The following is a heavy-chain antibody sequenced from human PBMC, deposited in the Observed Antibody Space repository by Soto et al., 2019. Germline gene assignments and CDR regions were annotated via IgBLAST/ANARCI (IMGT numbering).Heavy chain of an antibody. Sequence: ASVKVSCKASGYTVTTYGISWVRQAPGQGLEWMGWSSAYNGNTNYAQKLQGRVTMTTDTSTSTAYMELRSLRSDDTAVYYCARDYYGSGRLNAHNWFDPWGQGTLVTVSS. CDR3: ARDYYGSGRLNAHNWFDP. V-gene: IGHV1-18*01. CDR2: SSAYNGNT. D-gene: IGHD3-10*01. J-gene: IGHJ5*02. CDR1: GYTVTTYG.